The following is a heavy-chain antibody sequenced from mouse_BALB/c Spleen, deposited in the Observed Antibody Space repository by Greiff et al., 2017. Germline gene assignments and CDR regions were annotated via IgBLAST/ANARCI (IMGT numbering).Heavy chain of an antibody. CDR1: GYTFTSYW. D-gene: IGHD4-1*02. J-gene: IGHJ2*01. CDR3: TRERGNWDGFDY. V-gene: IGHV1S22*01. Sequence: LQQPGSELVRPGASVKLSCKASGYTFTSYWMHWVKQRHGQGLEWIGNIYPGSGSTNYDEKFKSKGTLTVDTSSSTAYMHLSSLTSEDSAVYYCTRERGNWDGFDYWGQGTTLTVSS. CDR2: IYPGSGST.